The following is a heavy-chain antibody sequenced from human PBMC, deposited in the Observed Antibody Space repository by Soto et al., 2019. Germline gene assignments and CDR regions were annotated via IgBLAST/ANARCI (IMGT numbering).Heavy chain of an antibody. CDR3: ARDLGSGYDPGDY. Sequence: ASVKVSCKASGYTFTSYGISWVRQAPGQGLEWMGGIIPIFGTTNYAQRFHGRVTITADKSTSTVYMELYSLKSEDTAVYYCARDLGSGYDPGDYWGQGTLVTVSS. D-gene: IGHD5-12*01. CDR1: GYTFTSYG. J-gene: IGHJ4*02. V-gene: IGHV1-69*06. CDR2: IIPIFGTT.